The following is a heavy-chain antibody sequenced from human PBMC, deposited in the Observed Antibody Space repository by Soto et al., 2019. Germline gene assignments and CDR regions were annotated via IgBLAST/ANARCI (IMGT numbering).Heavy chain of an antibody. CDR2: ISGSGGST. Sequence: PGGSLRLSCAASGFTFSSYAMSWVRQAPGKGLEWVSAISGSGGSTYYADSVKGRFTISRDNSKNTLYLQMNSLRAEDTAVYYCAKSPAYSSSWPIDYWGQGTLVTVSS. CDR3: AKSPAYSSSWPIDY. J-gene: IGHJ4*02. CDR1: GFTFSSYA. D-gene: IGHD6-13*01. V-gene: IGHV3-23*01.